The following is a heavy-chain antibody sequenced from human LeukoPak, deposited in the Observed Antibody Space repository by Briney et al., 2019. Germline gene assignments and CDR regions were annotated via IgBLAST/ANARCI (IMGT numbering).Heavy chain of an antibody. D-gene: IGHD2-15*01. CDR2: ISGSSSHI. CDR3: ARDYSNGGMDV. CDR1: GFTFSGYY. V-gene: IGHV3-11*05. J-gene: IGHJ6*02. Sequence: KSGGSLRLSCAASGFTFSGYYMNWIRQAPGKGLEWVSYISGSSSHIEYADSVEGRFTISRDNAKNSLYLDMNILRPEDTALYYCARDYSNGGMDVWGQGTTVTVSS.